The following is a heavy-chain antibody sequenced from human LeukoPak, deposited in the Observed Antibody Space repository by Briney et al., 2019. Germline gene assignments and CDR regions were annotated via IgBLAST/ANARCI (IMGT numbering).Heavy chain of an antibody. Sequence: PVASVKVSCKVSGYTLTELSMHWVRQAPGKGLEWMGGFDPEDGETIYAQKFQGRVTMTEDTSTDTAYMELSSLRSEDTAVYYCATDPLSWGSSIAVAGGGDYWGQGTLVTVSS. CDR1: GYTLTELS. V-gene: IGHV1-24*01. J-gene: IGHJ4*02. CDR3: ATDPLSWGSSIAVAGGGDY. D-gene: IGHD6-19*01. CDR2: FDPEDGET.